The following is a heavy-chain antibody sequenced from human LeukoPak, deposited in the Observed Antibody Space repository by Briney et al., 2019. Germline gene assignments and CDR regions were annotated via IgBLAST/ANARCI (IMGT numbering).Heavy chain of an antibody. V-gene: IGHV6-1*01. Sequence: SQTLSLTCAISGDSVSSNSAAWNWIRQSPSRGLEWLGRTYYRSKWYNDYAVSVKSRITINPDTSKNQFPLQLNSVTPEDTAVYYCARALWFGDYYYYYYMDVWGKGTAVTVSS. CDR1: GDSVSSNSAA. CDR3: ARALWFGDYYYYYYMDV. CDR2: TYYRSKWYN. J-gene: IGHJ6*03. D-gene: IGHD3-10*01.